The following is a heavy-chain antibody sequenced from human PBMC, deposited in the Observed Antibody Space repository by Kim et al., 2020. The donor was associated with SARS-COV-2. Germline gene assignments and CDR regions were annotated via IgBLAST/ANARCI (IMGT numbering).Heavy chain of an antibody. CDR3: ARLLAVAGPYKNNWFDP. CDR1: GYSFTSYW. J-gene: IGHJ5*02. D-gene: IGHD6-19*01. CDR2: IYPGDSDT. Sequence: GASLKISCKGSGYSFTSYWIGWVRQMPGKGLEWMGIIYPGDSDTRYSPSFQGQVTISADKSISTAYLQWSSLKASDTAMYYCARLLAVAGPYKNNWFDPWGQGTLVTVSS. V-gene: IGHV5-51*01.